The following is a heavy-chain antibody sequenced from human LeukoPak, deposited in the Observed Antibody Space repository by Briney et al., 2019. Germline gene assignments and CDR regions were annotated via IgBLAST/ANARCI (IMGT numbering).Heavy chain of an antibody. V-gene: IGHV1-8*01. CDR1: GYTFTSYD. Sequence: ASVKVSCKASGYTFTSYDINWVRQATGQGLEWMGWMNPNSGNTGYAQKFQGRVTMTRNTSISTAYMELSSLRSEDTAVYYCARGCFSSSWSPSGRRRYYGMDVWGQGTTVTDSS. CDR3: ARGCFSSSWSPSGRRRYYGMDV. D-gene: IGHD6-13*01. CDR2: MNPNSGNT. J-gene: IGHJ6*02.